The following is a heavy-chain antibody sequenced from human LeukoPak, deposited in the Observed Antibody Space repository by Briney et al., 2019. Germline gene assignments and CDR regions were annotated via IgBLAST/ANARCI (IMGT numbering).Heavy chain of an antibody. V-gene: IGHV1-69*13. J-gene: IGHJ4*02. D-gene: IGHD2-2*01. CDR1: GGTFSSYA. Sequence: ASVKVSCKASGGTFSSYAISWVRQAPGQGLEWMGGIIPIFGTANYAQKFQGRVTITADESTSTAYMELSSLRSEDTAVYYCARGIVVVTGGGYFDYWGQGTLVTVSS. CDR2: IIPIFGTA. CDR3: ARGIVVVTGGGYFDY.